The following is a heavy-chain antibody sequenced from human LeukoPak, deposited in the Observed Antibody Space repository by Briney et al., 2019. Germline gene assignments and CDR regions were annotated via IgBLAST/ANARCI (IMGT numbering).Heavy chain of an antibody. V-gene: IGHV3-11*04. Sequence: GGSLRLSCAASGFTLSDYYMNWIRQAPGKGLEWVSYISSSGRTIYYADSVKSRFTISRDNAKNSLYLQMNSLRAEDTAVYYCAKDLGVVVVAATDGGDAFDIWGQGTMVTVSS. CDR2: ISSSGRTI. D-gene: IGHD2-15*01. CDR3: AKDLGVVVVAATDGGDAFDI. J-gene: IGHJ3*02. CDR1: GFTLSDYY.